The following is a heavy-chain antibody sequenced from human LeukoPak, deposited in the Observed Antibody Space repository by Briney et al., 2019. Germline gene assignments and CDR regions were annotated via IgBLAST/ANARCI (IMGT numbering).Heavy chain of an antibody. CDR1: GFTFSDHY. CDR3: ARDFNAESVFDS. D-gene: IGHD3-10*01. V-gene: IGHV3-72*01. CDR2: TRKKANSYTI. J-gene: IGHJ4*02. Sequence: PGGSLRLSCAASGFTFSDHYMDWVRQAPGKGLEWVGRTRKKANSYTIEYAASVKGRFTISRDDSKNSLYLQMNSLKTEDTAVYYCARDFNAESVFDSWGQGTLVTVSS.